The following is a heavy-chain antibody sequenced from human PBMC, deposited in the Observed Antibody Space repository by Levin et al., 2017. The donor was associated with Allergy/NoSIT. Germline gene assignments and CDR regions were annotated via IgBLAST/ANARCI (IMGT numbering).Heavy chain of an antibody. J-gene: IGHJ5*02. V-gene: IGHV4-39*07. CDR3: ARSVYDYVWGSYQNWFDP. Sequence: SETLSLTCTVSGGSISSSSYYWGWIRQPPGKGLEWIGSIYYSGSTYYNPSLKSRVTISVDTSENQFSLKLSSVTAADTAVYYCARSVYDYVWGSYQNWFDPWGQGTLVTVSS. CDR2: IYYSGST. CDR1: GGSISSSSYY. D-gene: IGHD3-16*01.